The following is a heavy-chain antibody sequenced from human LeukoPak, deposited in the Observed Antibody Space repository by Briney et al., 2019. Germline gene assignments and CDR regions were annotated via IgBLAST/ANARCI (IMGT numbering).Heavy chain of an antibody. V-gene: IGHV3-23*01. CDR3: AKEGCSSTSCYGGVYFDY. J-gene: IGHJ4*02. Sequence: GGSLRLSCAASGFTFSSYAMSWVRQAPGKGLEWVSAISGSGGSTYYADSVKGRFTISRDNSKNTPYLQMNSLRAEDTAVYYCAKEGCSSTSCYGGVYFDYWGQGTLVTVSS. CDR1: GFTFSSYA. D-gene: IGHD2-2*01. CDR2: ISGSGGST.